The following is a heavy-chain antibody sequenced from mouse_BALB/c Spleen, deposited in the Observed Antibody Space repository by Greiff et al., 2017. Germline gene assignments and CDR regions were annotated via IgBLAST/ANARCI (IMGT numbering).Heavy chain of an antibody. CDR1: GYTFTSYY. J-gene: IGHJ1*01. CDR2: IYPGNVNT. V-gene: IGHV1S56*01. CDR3: ARSEYYGSSYWYFDV. D-gene: IGHD1-1*01. Sequence: VKLMESGPELVKPGASVRISCKASGYTFTSYYIHWVKQRPGQGLEWIGWIYPGNVNTKYNEKFKGKATLTADKSSSTAYMQLSSLTSEDSAVYFCARSEYYGSSYWYFDVWGAGTTVTVSS.